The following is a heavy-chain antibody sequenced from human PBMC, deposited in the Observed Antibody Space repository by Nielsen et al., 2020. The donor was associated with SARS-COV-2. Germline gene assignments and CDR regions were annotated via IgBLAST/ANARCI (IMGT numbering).Heavy chain of an antibody. CDR1: GYTFTSYS. V-gene: IGHV1-3*01. CDR2: INAGNGNT. Sequence: ASVKVSCKASGYTFTSYSISWVRQAPGQGLEWMGWINAGNGNTKYSQKFQGRVTITRDTSASTAYMELSSLRSEDTAVYYCAIGTSCCYISWGQGTLVTVSS. D-gene: IGHD2-2*01. CDR3: AIGTSCCYIS. J-gene: IGHJ4*02.